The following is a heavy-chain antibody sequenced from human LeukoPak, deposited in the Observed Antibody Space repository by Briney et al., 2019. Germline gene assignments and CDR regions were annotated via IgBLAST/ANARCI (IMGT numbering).Heavy chain of an antibody. J-gene: IGHJ4*02. CDR2: LIPIFGTA. CDR1: GGTFSSYA. D-gene: IGHD6-6*01. Sequence: SVNVSCKASGGTFSSYAISWVRQAPGQGLEWMGGLIPIFGTANYAQKFQGRVTITTDESTSRAYMELSSLRSEDTAVYYCARVGIGAARPVAYFDYWGQGTLVTVSS. V-gene: IGHV1-69*05. CDR3: ARVGIGAARPVAYFDY.